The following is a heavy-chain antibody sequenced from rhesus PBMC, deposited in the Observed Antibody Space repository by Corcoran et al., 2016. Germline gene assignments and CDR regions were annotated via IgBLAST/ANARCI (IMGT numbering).Heavy chain of an antibody. Sequence: QVQLQESGPGLVKPSETLSLTCAVSGGSFSGYYWGWIRQPPGKGLEWVGDIRGNSGSTDYNPSLKSRVTISTDTSKNQFSLKLSSVTAADTAVYYCARADWYCSGWAYWGQGVLVTVSS. D-gene: IGHD6-31*01. CDR1: GGSFSGYY. J-gene: IGHJ4*01. V-gene: IGHV4-165*01. CDR3: ARADWYCSGWAY. CDR2: IRGNSGST.